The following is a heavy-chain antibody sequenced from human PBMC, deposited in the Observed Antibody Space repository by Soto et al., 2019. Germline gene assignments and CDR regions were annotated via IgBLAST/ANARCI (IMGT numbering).Heavy chain of an antibody. CDR3: ARDYGDYGEYYFDY. V-gene: IGHV3-33*01. D-gene: IGHD4-17*01. J-gene: IGHJ4*02. CDR2: IWYDGSNK. CDR1: GFTFSSYG. Sequence: QVQLVESGGGVVQPGRSLRLSCAASGFTFSSYGMHWVRQAPGKGLEWVAVIWYDGSNKYYADSVKGRFTISRDNSKNTLYLQMNSLRAEDTDVYYCARDYGDYGEYYFDYWGQGTLVTVSS.